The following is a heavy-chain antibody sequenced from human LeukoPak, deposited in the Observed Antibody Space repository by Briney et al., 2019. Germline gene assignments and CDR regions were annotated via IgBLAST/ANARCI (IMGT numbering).Heavy chain of an antibody. CDR3: TTERSSGFEAGADFDP. V-gene: IGHV3-15*01. D-gene: IGHD6-19*01. CDR2: IKSKTDGGTT. Sequence: GGSLRLSCAASGFTFSNAWMSWVRQAPGKGLEWVGRIKSKTDGGTTDYAAPVKGRFTISRDESKHTLYLQMNSLKTEDTAVYYRTTERSSGFEAGADFDPWGQETLVTVSS. J-gene: IGHJ5*02. CDR1: GFTFSNAW.